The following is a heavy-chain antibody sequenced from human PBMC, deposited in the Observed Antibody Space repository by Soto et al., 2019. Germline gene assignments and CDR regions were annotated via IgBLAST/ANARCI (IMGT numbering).Heavy chain of an antibody. V-gene: IGHV4-34*01. CDR1: GGSFSGYY. CDR3: AREPELPSKTKWFGP. Sequence: SETLSLTCAVYGGSFSGYYWSWIRQPPGKGLEWIGEINHSGSTNYNPSLKSRVTISVDTSKNQFSLKLSSVTAADTAVYYCAREPELPSKTKWFGPWGQGTLVTVSS. J-gene: IGHJ5*02. D-gene: IGHD1-7*01. CDR2: INHSGST.